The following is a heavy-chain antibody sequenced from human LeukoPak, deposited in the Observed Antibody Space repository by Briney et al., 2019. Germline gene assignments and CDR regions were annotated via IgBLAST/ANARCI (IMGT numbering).Heavy chain of an antibody. D-gene: IGHD2-2*01. Sequence: PSETLSLTCDVSGGSINSGDYSWNWIRQPPGKGLEWIGNIYRSGTTYYNPSLKSRVTISVDRSKNQFSPKLSSVTAADTAVYHCARGDQGIDYWGQGTLVTVSS. J-gene: IGHJ4*02. CDR1: GGSINSGDYS. V-gene: IGHV4-30-2*01. CDR2: IYRSGTT. CDR3: ARGDQGIDY.